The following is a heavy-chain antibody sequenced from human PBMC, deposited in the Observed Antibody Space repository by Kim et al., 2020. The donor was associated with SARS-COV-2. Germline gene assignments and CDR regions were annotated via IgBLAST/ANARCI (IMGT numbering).Heavy chain of an antibody. Sequence: GGSLRLSCAASGFTFTNHPMHWVRQAPGKGLEWLAIILYDGTETNYADSVKGRFTISRDNPKKTLYLQLNSLRVEDTAIYYCAREVGNKYYFYNWGQGTLVRVSS. CDR2: ILYDGTET. J-gene: IGHJ4*02. V-gene: IGHV3-30*04. D-gene: IGHD1-26*01. CDR3: AREVGNKYYFYN. CDR1: GFTFTNHP.